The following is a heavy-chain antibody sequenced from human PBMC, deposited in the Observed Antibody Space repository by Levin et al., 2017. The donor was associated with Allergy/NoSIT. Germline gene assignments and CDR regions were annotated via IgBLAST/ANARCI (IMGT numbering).Heavy chain of an antibody. V-gene: IGHV3-23*01. CDR2: ITDTGAAT. Sequence: GGSLRLSCAASRSTFSTYGMSWVRQAPGKGPDWVATITDTGAATYYPDPVRGRFTISRDNSKNTLYLQMNSLRVEDTALYYCAKDSSNSWFDYWGRGTLVTVSS. CDR1: RSTFSTYG. D-gene: IGHD4-11*01. CDR3: AKDSSNSWFDY. J-gene: IGHJ4*02.